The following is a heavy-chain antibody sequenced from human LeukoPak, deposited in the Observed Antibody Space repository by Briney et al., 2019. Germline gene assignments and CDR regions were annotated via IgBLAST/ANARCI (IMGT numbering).Heavy chain of an antibody. J-gene: IGHJ4*02. CDR1: GFRFRTFG. D-gene: IGHD3-10*01. CDR3: TRDSGIIMGALNLDY. V-gene: IGHV3-48*02. CDR2: ISSGSEVI. Sequence: PGLSLRLSCAAPGFRFRTFGMKWVSQVPAKGLEWISYISSGSEVIFNADSVKGRFTISRDNAKNSLYLQMNSLRDEDTAIYYCTRDSGIIMGALNLDYWGQGALVSVSS.